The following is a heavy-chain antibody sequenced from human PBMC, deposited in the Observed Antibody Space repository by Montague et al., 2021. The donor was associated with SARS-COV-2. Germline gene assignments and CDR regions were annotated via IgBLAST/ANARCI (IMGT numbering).Heavy chain of an antibody. Sequence: YRRLSCAASGFPFGDYAMHLFRQAPGKGLEWVSGISWNSGSIGYSDSVKGRFTISRDNAKNSLYLQMNSLRAEDTALYYCAKDNQWGFYYMDVWGKGTTVTVSS. CDR1: GFPFGDYA. D-gene: IGHD1-26*01. CDR2: ISWNSGSI. V-gene: IGHV3-9*01. J-gene: IGHJ6*03. CDR3: AKDNQWGFYYMDV.